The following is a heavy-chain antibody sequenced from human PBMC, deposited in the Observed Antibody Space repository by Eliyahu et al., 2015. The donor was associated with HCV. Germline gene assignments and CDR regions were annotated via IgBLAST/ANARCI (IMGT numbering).Heavy chain of an antibody. V-gene: IGHV4-59*01. Sequence: QVQLQESGPGLVKPSETLSLTCXVSVDSINXFFWSWIRXPPGKGLEWFGYIFFSGSTTYSPSFKSRVTISLDTSKNQISLNLNDVSVADTAVYYCARAKRSYSHFDFWGQGTLVTVSS. J-gene: IGHJ4*02. CDR3: ARAKRSYSHFDF. CDR2: IFFSGST. D-gene: IGHD1-26*01. CDR1: VDSINXFF.